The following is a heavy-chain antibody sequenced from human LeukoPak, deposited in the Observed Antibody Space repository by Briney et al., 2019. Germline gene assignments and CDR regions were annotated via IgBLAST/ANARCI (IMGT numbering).Heavy chain of an antibody. V-gene: IGHV3-48*01. Sequence: GGSLRLSCAASGFTFSSYSMNWVRQAPGKGLEWVSYISSSSNTIYYADSVKGRFTISRDNAKNSLYLQMNSLRAEDTAVYYCARFTSGYYNWFDPWGQGTLVTVSS. CDR1: GFTFSSYS. CDR3: ARFTSGYYNWFDP. CDR2: ISSSSNTI. D-gene: IGHD3-3*01. J-gene: IGHJ5*02.